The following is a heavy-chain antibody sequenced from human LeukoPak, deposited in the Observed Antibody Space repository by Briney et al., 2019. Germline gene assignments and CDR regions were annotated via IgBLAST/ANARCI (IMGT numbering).Heavy chain of an antibody. CDR1: GFTVNNNY. CDR2: ISGSGGST. D-gene: IGHD5-18*01. CDR3: AKGGYSYGYYYYYYMDV. V-gene: IGHV3-23*01. J-gene: IGHJ6*03. Sequence: GGSLRLSCATSGFTVNNNYMSWVRQAPGKGLEWVSAISGSGGSTYYADSVKGRFTISRDNSKNTLYLQMNSLRAEDTAVYYCAKGGYSYGYYYYYYMDVWGKGTTVTVSS.